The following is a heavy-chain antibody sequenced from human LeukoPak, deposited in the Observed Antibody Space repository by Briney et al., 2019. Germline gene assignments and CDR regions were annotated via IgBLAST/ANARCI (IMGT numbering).Heavy chain of an antibody. CDR1: GYTFTDYY. CDR3: ARDGSLGY. CDR2: INPNSGGT. D-gene: IGHD3-10*01. V-gene: IGHV1-2*02. Sequence: GASVKVSCKASGYTFTDYYIHWVRQAPGQGLEWMGWINPNSGGTNYAQKFQGRVTMTRDTSISTTYMELSSLRSDDTAMYYCARDGSLGYWGQGTLITVSS. J-gene: IGHJ4*02.